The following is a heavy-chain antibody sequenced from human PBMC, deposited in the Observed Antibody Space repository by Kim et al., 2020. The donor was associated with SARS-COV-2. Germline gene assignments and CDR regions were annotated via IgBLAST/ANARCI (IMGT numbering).Heavy chain of an antibody. Sequence: YSRKFQGRVTVTRDTSATTAYMELSSLRSDDAAVYYCAARPGMAVAGLDFWGQGTLVTVSS. CDR3: AARPGMAVAGLDF. V-gene: IGHV1-3*01. J-gene: IGHJ4*02. D-gene: IGHD6-19*01.